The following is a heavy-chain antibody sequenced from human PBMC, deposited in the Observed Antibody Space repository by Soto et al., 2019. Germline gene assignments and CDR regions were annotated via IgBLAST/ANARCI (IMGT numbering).Heavy chain of an antibody. J-gene: IGHJ5*02. D-gene: IGHD2-2*01. Sequence: ASVKVSCKASGYTFTSYGISWVRQAPGQGLEWMGWISAYNGNTNYAQKLQGRVTMTTDTSTSTAYMELRSLRSDDTAVYYCARRYCSSTSCYEDWFDPWGQGTLVTVSS. CDR3: ARRYCSSTSCYEDWFDP. CDR1: GYTFTSYG. CDR2: ISAYNGNT. V-gene: IGHV1-18*01.